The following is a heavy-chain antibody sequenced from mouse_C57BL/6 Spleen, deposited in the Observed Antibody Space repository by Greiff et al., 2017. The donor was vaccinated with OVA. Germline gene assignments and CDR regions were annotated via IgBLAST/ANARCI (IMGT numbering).Heavy chain of an antibody. CDR3: ARENYGSSYAGFAY. CDR1: GYSITSGYY. Sequence: EVKLMESGPGLVKPSQSLSLTCSVTGYSITSGYYWNWIRQFPGNKLEWMGYISYDGSNNYNPSLKNRISITRDTSKNQFFLKLNSVTTEDTATYYCARENYGSSYAGFAYWGQGTLVTVSA. CDR2: ISYDGSN. J-gene: IGHJ3*01. D-gene: IGHD1-1*01. V-gene: IGHV3-6*01.